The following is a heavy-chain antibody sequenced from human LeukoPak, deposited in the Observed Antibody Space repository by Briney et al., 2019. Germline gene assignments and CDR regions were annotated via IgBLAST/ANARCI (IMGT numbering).Heavy chain of an antibody. CDR1: GGSIRSYY. Sequence: NPSETLSLTCTVSGGSIRSYYWSWIRQPPGKGLEWIGYVYYSGSANYNPSLKSRVTISVDPCKNQFSLKLNSVAAADTAVYYCARHMYNDTWYDSGTFDYWGQGTLVTVSS. CDR2: VYYSGSA. J-gene: IGHJ4*02. V-gene: IGHV4-59*08. D-gene: IGHD1-1*01. CDR3: ARHMYNDTWYDSGTFDY.